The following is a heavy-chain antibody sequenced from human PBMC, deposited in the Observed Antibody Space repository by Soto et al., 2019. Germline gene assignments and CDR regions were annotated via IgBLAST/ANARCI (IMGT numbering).Heavy chain of an antibody. Sequence: PSETLSLTCTVSGGSVTSYYWSWIRQPPGKGIEWIGYLYYSGSTSYNPSLESRDTMSVDMSKNQFSLTLTSVTAADTAVYYCARGTDDTHIASYHYGLDVWGQGTTVTVSS. D-gene: IGHD2-21*01. CDR2: LYYSGST. J-gene: IGHJ6*02. CDR3: ARGTDDTHIASYHYGLDV. CDR1: GGSVTSYY. V-gene: IGHV4-59*02.